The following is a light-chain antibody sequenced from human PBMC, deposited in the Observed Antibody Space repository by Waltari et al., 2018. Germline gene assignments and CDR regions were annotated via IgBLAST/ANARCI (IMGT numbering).Light chain of an antibody. CDR2: GAS. J-gene: IGKJ1*01. CDR1: QSVSSN. CDR3: QQYNNWPPTWT. Sequence: EIVMTQSPDTLSLSPGESATLSCRASQSVSSNLAWYQQKPGQAPRLLIYGASTRATGIPARFSGSGSGTEFTLTISSLQSEDFAVYYCQQYNNWPPTWTFGQGTKVEIK. V-gene: IGKV3-15*01.